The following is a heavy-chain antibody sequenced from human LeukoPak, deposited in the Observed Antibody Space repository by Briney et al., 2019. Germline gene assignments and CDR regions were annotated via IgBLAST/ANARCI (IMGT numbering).Heavy chain of an antibody. CDR3: GRGALGYCSSTSCYAEDY. Sequence: SETLSLTCTVSGGSISGHYWSWIRQPPGKGLEWIGYIYYSGSTNYNPSLKSRVTISVNTSKNQFSLKLNSVTAADTAVYYCGRGALGYCSSTSCYAEDYWGQGTLVTVSS. J-gene: IGHJ4*02. D-gene: IGHD2-2*01. V-gene: IGHV4-59*11. CDR1: GGSISGHY. CDR2: IYYSGST.